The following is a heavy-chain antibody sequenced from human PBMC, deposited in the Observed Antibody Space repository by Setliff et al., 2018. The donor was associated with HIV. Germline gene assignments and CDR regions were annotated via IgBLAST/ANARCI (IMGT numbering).Heavy chain of an antibody. D-gene: IGHD6-19*01. J-gene: IGHJ4*02. V-gene: IGHV4-34*01. CDR1: GGSFSGYY. CDR2: INHSGST. CDR3: ARDGGSSGWYFVLGYSDY. Sequence: SETLSLTCAVYGGSFSGYYWSWIRQPPGKGLEWIGEINHSGSTNYNPSLKSRVTISVDTSKNQFSLKPNSVTAADTAMYYCARDGGSSGWYFVLGYSDYWGPGTLVTVS.